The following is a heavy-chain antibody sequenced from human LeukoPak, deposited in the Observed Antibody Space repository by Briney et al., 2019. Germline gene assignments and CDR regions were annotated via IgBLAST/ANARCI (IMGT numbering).Heavy chain of an antibody. J-gene: IGHJ3*02. CDR2: ISSSGSTI. Sequence: GGSLRLSCAASGFTFSDYYMSWIRQAPGRGLEWVSYISSSGSTIYYADSVKGRFTISRDNAKNSLYLQMNSLRAEDTAVYYCARLPDSSGYATINAFDIWGQGTMVTVSS. CDR1: GFTFSDYY. V-gene: IGHV3-11*01. D-gene: IGHD3-22*01. CDR3: ARLPDSSGYATINAFDI.